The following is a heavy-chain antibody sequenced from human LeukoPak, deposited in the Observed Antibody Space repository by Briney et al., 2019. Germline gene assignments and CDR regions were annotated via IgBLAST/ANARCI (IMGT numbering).Heavy chain of an antibody. CDR3: ATSHDSSGNN. Sequence: GGSLRLPCTASGFAFSDFWMSWVRQAPGKGLEWVANIRKDGNAKYYVPSVRGRFTISRDNAKNSLYLQMNSLTAEDTAVYYCATSHDSSGNNWGQGTLVTVSS. J-gene: IGHJ4*02. CDR2: IRKDGNAK. D-gene: IGHD3-22*01. CDR1: GFAFSDFW. V-gene: IGHV3-7*01.